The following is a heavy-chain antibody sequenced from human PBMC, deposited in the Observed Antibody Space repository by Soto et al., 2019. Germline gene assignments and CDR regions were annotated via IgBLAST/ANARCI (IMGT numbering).Heavy chain of an antibody. CDR2: ISGTGGST. Sequence: EVQVLDSGGGLVQPGGSLRLSCAASGFTFNNYAMNWVRQAPGKGLEWVATISGTGGSTYYADSVKGRFTISRDNSKNTLYLQMNSLRVEDTAVYYCAKVRLGGNFDYWGQGTHVTVSS. J-gene: IGHJ4*02. CDR1: GFTFNNYA. CDR3: AKVRLGGNFDY. V-gene: IGHV3-23*01.